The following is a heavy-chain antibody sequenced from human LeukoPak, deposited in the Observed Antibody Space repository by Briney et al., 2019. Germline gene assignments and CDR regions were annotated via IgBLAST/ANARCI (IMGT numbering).Heavy chain of an antibody. Sequence: LETLSLTCTVSGGSISSYYWSWIRQPPGKGLEWIGYIYYSGSTNYNPSLKSRVTISVDTSKNQFSLKLSSVTAADTAVYYCARLGYDILTGKNAFDIWGQGTMVTVSS. D-gene: IGHD3-9*01. CDR1: GGSISSYY. V-gene: IGHV4-59*01. CDR3: ARLGYDILTGKNAFDI. CDR2: IYYSGST. J-gene: IGHJ3*02.